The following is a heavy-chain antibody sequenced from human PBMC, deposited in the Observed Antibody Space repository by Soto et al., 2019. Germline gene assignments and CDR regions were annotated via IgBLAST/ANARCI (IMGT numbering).Heavy chain of an antibody. Sequence: PGGSLRLSCAASGFTFSSYAMSWVRQAPGKGLEWVSGISGSGGSTNYADSVKGRFTISRDNSKNTLYLQMNSLRAEDTAVYYCAKDSASRYCSGGSCYLGYYYYYMDVWGKGTTVTVSS. CDR3: AKDSASRYCSGGSCYLGYYYYYMDV. CDR2: ISGSGGST. CDR1: GFTFSSYA. D-gene: IGHD2-15*01. V-gene: IGHV3-23*01. J-gene: IGHJ6*03.